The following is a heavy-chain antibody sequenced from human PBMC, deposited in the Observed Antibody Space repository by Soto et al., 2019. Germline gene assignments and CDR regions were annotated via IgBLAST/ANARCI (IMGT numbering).Heavy chain of an antibody. D-gene: IGHD3-22*01. J-gene: IGHJ4*02. CDR2: IYYRGSA. CDR1: GGSITSYY. Sequence: SETLSLTCTVSGGSITSYYWSWIRQSPGKGLEWIGYIYYRGSANNNPSLKSRVTISIDTSKNQFSLKLTSVTAADTAVYYCARGPYYYDSSGIGFDSWGQGTLVTVSS. CDR3: ARGPYYYDSSGIGFDS. V-gene: IGHV4-59*01.